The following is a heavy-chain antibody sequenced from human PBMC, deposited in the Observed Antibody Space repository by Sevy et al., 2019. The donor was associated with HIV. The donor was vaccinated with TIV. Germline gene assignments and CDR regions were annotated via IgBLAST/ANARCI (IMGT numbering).Heavy chain of an antibody. CDR3: AKDPIKTHGDPNYYYMDV. D-gene: IGHD4-17*01. V-gene: IGHV3-23*01. Sequence: GGSLRLSCAASGFTFSSYAMSWVRQAPGKGLEWVSAISGSGGSTYYADSVKGRFTISRDNSKNTLYLQMNSLRAEDTAVYYCAKDPIKTHGDPNYYYMDVWGKGTTVTVSS. CDR2: ISGSGGST. CDR1: GFTFSSYA. J-gene: IGHJ6*03.